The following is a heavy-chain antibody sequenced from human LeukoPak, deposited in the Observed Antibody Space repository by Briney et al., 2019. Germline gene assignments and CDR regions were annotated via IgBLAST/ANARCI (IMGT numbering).Heavy chain of an antibody. D-gene: IGHD5-24*01. V-gene: IGHV5-51*01. CDR2: IYPRDSRT. CDR3: AKGGDGRDFLLY. CDR1: GYSFTNYW. J-gene: IGHJ4*02. Sequence: GASVKVSCKGSGYSFTNYWIGWVRQMPGKGLEWMGFIYPRDSRTTYSPSFQGQVTISADRSISTAYKQWSSLKASDTAMYYCAKGGDGRDFLLYWGQGSLVTVSS.